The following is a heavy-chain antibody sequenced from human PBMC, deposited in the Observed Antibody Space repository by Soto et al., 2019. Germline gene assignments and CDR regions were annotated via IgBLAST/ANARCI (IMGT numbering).Heavy chain of an antibody. CDR3: ASGNSWAVILAY. V-gene: IGHV4-31*01. D-gene: IGHD3-16*01. Sequence: QVQLQESGPGLVKPSETLSLTCTVSGASVNSGGYYWSWVSQLPGKGLEWIGYIYFTGNTYYNPSLHWPSTIALETTQNQSSPKLTSVTAADKAAYFCASGNSWAVILAYWGQGTLVTVSS. J-gene: IGHJ4*02. CDR1: GASVNSGGYY. CDR2: IYFTGNT.